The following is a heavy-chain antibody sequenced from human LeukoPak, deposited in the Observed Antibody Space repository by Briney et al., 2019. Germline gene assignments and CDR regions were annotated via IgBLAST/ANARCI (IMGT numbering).Heavy chain of an antibody. CDR3: ARDPYGDNRFDP. CDR1: GFTFSSYW. CDR2: IKEDGSEK. Sequence: QPGGSLRLSCAASGFTFSSYWMSWVRQAPGKGLEWVANIKEDGSEKYYVDSVKGRFTISRDNAKKSLYLQMNNLRAEDTVVYYCARDPYGDNRFDPWGQGTLVTVSS. V-gene: IGHV3-7*01. J-gene: IGHJ5*02. D-gene: IGHD4-17*01.